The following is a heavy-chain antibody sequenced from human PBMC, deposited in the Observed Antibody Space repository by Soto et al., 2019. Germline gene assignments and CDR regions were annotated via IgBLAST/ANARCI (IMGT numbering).Heavy chain of an antibody. J-gene: IGHJ4*02. V-gene: IGHV1-8*01. CDR2: MNPNSGNT. CDR3: ASPRVTMVRGVISNDY. Sequence: QVRLVQSGAEVKKPGASVKVSCKASGYTFTSYDINWVRQATGQGLEWMGWMNPNSGNTGYAQKFQGRVTMTRNTSISTAYMELSSLRSEDTAVYYCASPRVTMVRGVISNDYWGQGTLVTVSS. D-gene: IGHD3-10*01. CDR1: GYTFTSYD.